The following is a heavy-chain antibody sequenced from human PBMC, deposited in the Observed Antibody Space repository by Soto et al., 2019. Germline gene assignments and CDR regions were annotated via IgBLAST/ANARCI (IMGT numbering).Heavy chain of an antibody. J-gene: IGHJ4*02. CDR1: GYTFTSYG. Sequence: ASVKVSCKASGYTFTSYGISWVRQAPGQGLEWMGWISAYNGNTNYAQKLQGRVTMTTDTSTSTAYMELRSLRSDVTAVYYCARDSKYRGYSYVGLNYWGQGTLVTVSS. V-gene: IGHV1-18*01. CDR2: ISAYNGNT. D-gene: IGHD5-18*01. CDR3: ARDSKYRGYSYVGLNY.